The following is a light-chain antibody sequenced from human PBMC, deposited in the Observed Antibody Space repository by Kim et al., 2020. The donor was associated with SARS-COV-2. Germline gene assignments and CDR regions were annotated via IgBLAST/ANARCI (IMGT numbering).Light chain of an antibody. CDR2: DVT. Sequence: QPALTQPASVSGSPGQSITISCTGSINDVGYYNYVSWYQQHPGKAPKLMIYDVTLRPPGVSNRFSGSKSGSTASLTISGLQAEDEADYYCSSYTTSSTLVFGGGTQLTVL. J-gene: IGLJ2*01. CDR1: INDVGYYNY. V-gene: IGLV2-14*01. CDR3: SSYTTSSTLV.